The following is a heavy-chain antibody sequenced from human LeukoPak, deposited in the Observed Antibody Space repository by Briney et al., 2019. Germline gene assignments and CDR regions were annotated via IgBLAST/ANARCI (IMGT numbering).Heavy chain of an antibody. CDR2: IYHSGST. CDR3: AVPDYGSGSLDP. D-gene: IGHD3-10*01. Sequence: PSETLSLTCAVSGGSFSSSNWWSWVRPPPGKGLEWIGEIYHSGSTNYNPSLKSRVTISVDKSKNQFSLKLSSVTAADTAVYYCAVPDYGSGSLDPWGQGTLVTVSS. J-gene: IGHJ5*02. CDR1: GGSFSSSNW. V-gene: IGHV4-4*02.